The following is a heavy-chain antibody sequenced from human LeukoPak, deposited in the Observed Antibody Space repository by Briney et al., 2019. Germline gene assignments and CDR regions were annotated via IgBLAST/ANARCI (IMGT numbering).Heavy chain of an antibody. CDR1: GFTFSSYE. CDR3: ARESVVTAIHDAFDI. V-gene: IGHV3-48*03. Sequence: ETGGSLRLSCAASGFTFSSYEMNWVRQAPGKGLEWVSYISSSGSTIYYADSVEGRFTISRDNAKNSLYLQMNSLRAEDTAVYYCARESVVTAIHDAFDIWGQGTMVTVSS. J-gene: IGHJ3*02. D-gene: IGHD2-21*02. CDR2: ISSSGSTI.